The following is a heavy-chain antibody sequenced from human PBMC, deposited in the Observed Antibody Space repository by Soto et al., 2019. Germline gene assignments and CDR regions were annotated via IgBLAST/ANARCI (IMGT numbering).Heavy chain of an antibody. D-gene: IGHD3-10*01. CDR3: ARDPPYGSGTSQNYGMDV. CDR1: GFTFDDYA. CDR2: ISWNSGRI. V-gene: IGHV3-9*01. J-gene: IGHJ6*02. Sequence: PGGSLRLSCAASGFTFDDYAMYWVGQGPGKGLEWVSGISWNSGRIGYADSVKGRFTISRDNAKNSLYLQMNSLRAEDTAVYYCARDPPYGSGTSQNYGMDVWGQGTTVTVSS.